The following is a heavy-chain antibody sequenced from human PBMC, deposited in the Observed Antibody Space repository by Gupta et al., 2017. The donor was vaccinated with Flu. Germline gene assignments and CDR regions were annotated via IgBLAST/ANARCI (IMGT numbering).Heavy chain of an antibody. CDR2: INPHSGDT. Sequence: EQLVQSGAELAKPGASLKVSCKTSGYTFSGYYMHWVRQAPGQGLEWMGWINPHSGDTKYAQKFQGRVTFTMDTSISTAYLQLNSVRSADTAVYYCAKGKEVQDYYYGMDVWGQGTSVTVPS. CDR1: GYTFSGYY. V-gene: IGHV1-2*02. CDR3: AKGKEVQDYYYGMDV. J-gene: IGHJ6*02.